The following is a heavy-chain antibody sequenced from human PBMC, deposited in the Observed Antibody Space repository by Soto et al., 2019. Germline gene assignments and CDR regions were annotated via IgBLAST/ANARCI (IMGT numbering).Heavy chain of an antibody. CDR3: AILHHWAS. Sequence: EVQLLLSGGGLVQLEVSLRLSCAASGFTFDSYDMNWVRQAPGKGLEWVSSISGNGETTYYADSVKGRFTISRDNSKSTVYLQMNSLRAEDTAVYYCAILHHWASWGQGTLVTVSS. V-gene: IGHV3-23*01. J-gene: IGHJ4*02. CDR1: GFTFDSYD. CDR2: ISGNGETT. D-gene: IGHD3-16*01.